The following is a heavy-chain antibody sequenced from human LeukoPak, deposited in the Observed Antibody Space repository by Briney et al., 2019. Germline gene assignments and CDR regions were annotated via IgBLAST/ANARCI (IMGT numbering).Heavy chain of an antibody. CDR2: INHSGST. Sequence: SETLPLTCAVYGGSFSAYYWTWIRQPPGKGLEWIGEINHSGSTNYNPSLKSRVTISVDTSKNQFSLKVSSVTAADTAVYYCARVKDPGGYYYYYYMDIWGKGNTVTVSS. J-gene: IGHJ6*03. CDR3: ARVKDPGGYYYYYYMDI. V-gene: IGHV4-34*01. CDR1: GGSFSAYY. D-gene: IGHD3-16*01.